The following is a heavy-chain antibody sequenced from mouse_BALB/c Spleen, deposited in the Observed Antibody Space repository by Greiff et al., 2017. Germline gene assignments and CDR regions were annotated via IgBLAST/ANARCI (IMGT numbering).Heavy chain of an antibody. V-gene: IGHV5-17*02. Sequence: EVKLVESGGGLVQPGGSRKLSCAASGFTFSSYGMHWVRQAPEKGLEWVAYISSGSSTCYSDNRVRGRFTFYRDNRKNLLFHKMSSLRSEDTAIYCCGRKANWAWIAYWGQGTLVTVSA. D-gene: IGHD4-1*01. CDR2: ISSGSSTC. J-gene: IGHJ3*01. CDR3: GRKANWAWIAY. CDR1: GFTFSSYG.